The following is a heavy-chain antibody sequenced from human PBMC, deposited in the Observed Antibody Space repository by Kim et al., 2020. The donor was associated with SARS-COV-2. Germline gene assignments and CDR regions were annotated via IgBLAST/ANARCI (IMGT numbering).Heavy chain of an antibody. CDR1: GFTFNNAW. V-gene: IGHV3-15*01. Sequence: GGSLRLSCAVSGFTFNNAWMRWVRQAPGKGLEWVALIKSKTAGGTTAYAAPVKGRFTVSRDDSRNTLYLQMNRPKSEDKVIYYCASAGHSLWGQGTMVTVSS. J-gene: IGHJ3*01. CDR2: IKSKTAGGTT. D-gene: IGHD6-13*01. CDR3: ASAGHSL.